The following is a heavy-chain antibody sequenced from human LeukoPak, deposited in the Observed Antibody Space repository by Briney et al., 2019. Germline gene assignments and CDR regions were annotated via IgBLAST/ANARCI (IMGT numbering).Heavy chain of an antibody. CDR3: ARIRMRWLQLTPLYYFDY. V-gene: IGHV1-8*01. Sequence: GASVKVSCKASGYTFTSYDINWVRQATGQGLEWMGWMNPNSGNTGYAQKFQGRVTMTRNTSISTAYMELSSLRSEDTAVYYCARIRMRWLQLTPLYYFDYWGQGTLVTVSS. CDR1: GYTFTSYD. J-gene: IGHJ4*02. CDR2: MNPNSGNT. D-gene: IGHD5-24*01.